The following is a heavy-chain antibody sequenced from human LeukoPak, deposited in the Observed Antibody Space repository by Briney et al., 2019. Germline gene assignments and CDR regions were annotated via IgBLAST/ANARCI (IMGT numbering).Heavy chain of an antibody. Sequence: GGSLRLSCAASGFTFSNYAMSWVRQAPGKGLEWVSAISGSGGSTYYADSVKGRFTISRDNSKNTLYLQVNSPRAEDTAVYYCAKGACSNGVCYNSHWSQGTLVTVSS. V-gene: IGHV3-23*01. CDR1: GFTFSNYA. CDR3: AKGACSNGVCYNSH. D-gene: IGHD2-8*01. J-gene: IGHJ4*02. CDR2: ISGSGGST.